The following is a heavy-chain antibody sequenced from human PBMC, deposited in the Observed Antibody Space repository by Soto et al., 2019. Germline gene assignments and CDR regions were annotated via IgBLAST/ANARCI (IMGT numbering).Heavy chain of an antibody. Sequence: NPSETLSLTCTVSGGSISSYYWSWIRQPPGKGLEWIGYIYYSGSTNYNPSLKSRVTISVDTSKNQFSLKLSSVTAADTAVYYCASLNYYDSSGYFDYWGQGTLVTVSS. CDR2: IYYSGST. CDR1: GGSISSYY. D-gene: IGHD3-22*01. J-gene: IGHJ4*02. V-gene: IGHV4-59*01. CDR3: ASLNYYDSSGYFDY.